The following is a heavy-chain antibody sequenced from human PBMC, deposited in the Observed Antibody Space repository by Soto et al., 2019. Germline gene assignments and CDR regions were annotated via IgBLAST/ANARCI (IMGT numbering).Heavy chain of an antibody. D-gene: IGHD3-10*01. CDR1: GGTFSSYT. CDR3: AGGEGGSGSYLGFWFDP. CDR2: IIPILGIA. Sequence: QVQLVQSGAEVKKPGSSVKVSCKASGGTFSSYTISWVRQAPGQGLEWMGRIIPILGIANYAQKFQGRVTITADKSTSTAYMELSSLRSEDTAVYYCAGGEGGSGSYLGFWFDPWGQGTLVTVSS. J-gene: IGHJ5*02. V-gene: IGHV1-69*02.